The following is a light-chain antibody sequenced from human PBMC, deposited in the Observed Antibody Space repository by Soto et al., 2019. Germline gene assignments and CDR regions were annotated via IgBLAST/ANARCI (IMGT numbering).Light chain of an antibody. CDR3: SSYRSSSTLYV. CDR1: SSDVGGYNY. J-gene: IGLJ1*01. CDR2: DVS. V-gene: IGLV2-14*03. Sequence: QSALTQPASVSGSPGQSITISCTGTSSDVGGYNYVSWYQQHPGKAPKLMIYDVSNRPSGVSDRFSASKSGNTASLTISGLQTEDEADYYCSSYRSSSTLYVFGTGTKLTVL.